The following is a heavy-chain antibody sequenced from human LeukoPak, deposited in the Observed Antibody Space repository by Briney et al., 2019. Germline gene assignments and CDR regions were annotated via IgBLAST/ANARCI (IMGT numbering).Heavy chain of an antibody. V-gene: IGHV3-11*04. J-gene: IGHJ4*02. CDR1: GFTFSDYY. CDR3: AREIRDSSGYYYTH. D-gene: IGHD3-22*01. CDR2: ISSSGSTI. Sequence: GGSLRLSCAASGFTFSDYYMSWIRQAPGKGLEWVSYISSSGSTIYYADSVKGRFTISRDNAKNSLYLQMNSLRAEDTAVYYCAREIRDSSGYYYTHWGQGTLVTVSS.